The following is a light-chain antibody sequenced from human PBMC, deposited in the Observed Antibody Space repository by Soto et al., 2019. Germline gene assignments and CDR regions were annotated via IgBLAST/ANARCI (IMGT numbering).Light chain of an antibody. CDR1: SGHSNYA. CDR2: LNSDGSH. J-gene: IGLJ2*01. V-gene: IGLV4-69*01. Sequence: QLVLTQSPSASASLGVSVKLTCTLSSGHSNYAIAWHQQQSEKGPRYLMKLNSDGSHSKGDGIPDRFSGSSSGAERYLTISSLQSEDEADYYCQTWGSGIVVFGGGTQLTVL. CDR3: QTWGSGIVV.